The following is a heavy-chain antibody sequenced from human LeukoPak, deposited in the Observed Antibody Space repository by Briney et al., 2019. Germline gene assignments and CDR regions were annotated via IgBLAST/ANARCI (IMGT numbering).Heavy chain of an antibody. Sequence: GASVKVSCKSSGYTFTGYYIHWVRQAPGQGLEWMGWINCHSGGTNHAQKFQGSVTMTRDPSISTAYMELTSLISDDTAVYYCAGGDTYGVDYWGQGTLVTVSS. CDR3: AGGDTYGVDY. CDR2: INCHSGGT. J-gene: IGHJ4*02. CDR1: GYTFTGYY. V-gene: IGHV1-2*02. D-gene: IGHD3-16*01.